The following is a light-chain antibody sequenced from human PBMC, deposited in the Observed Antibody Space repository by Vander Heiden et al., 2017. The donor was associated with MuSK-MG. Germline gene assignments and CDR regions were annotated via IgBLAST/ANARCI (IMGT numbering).Light chain of an antibody. CDR3: QVWDDTSDHVV. CDR2: YDN. Sequence: SYVLTQPPSVSVAPGKTASITCGGNKIGSKSVYWSQQKPGQAPVLVIYYDNDRPSGIPERFSGSNSGNTATLTISRVEAGDEADYSCQVWDDTSDHVVFGGGTKLTVL. V-gene: IGLV3-21*04. J-gene: IGLJ2*01. CDR1: KIGSKS.